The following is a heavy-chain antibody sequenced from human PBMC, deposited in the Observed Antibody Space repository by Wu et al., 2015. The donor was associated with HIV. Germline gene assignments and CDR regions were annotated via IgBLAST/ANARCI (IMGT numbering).Heavy chain of an antibody. CDR3: ASPLPPYCRGYNCLDAFDI. V-gene: IGHV1-69*11. J-gene: IGHJ3*02. Sequence: QVQLVQSGAEVKKPGVLSEGLLQGFWRRFSSYAITWVRQAPGQGLEWMGRIIPMLATTQYAREFQGRVTITADESTSTAYLELNSLRSDDTAVYYCASPLPPYCRGYNCLDAFDIWGQGTMVTVSS. CDR2: IIPMLATT. D-gene: IGHD2-15*01. CDR1: RRFSSYA.